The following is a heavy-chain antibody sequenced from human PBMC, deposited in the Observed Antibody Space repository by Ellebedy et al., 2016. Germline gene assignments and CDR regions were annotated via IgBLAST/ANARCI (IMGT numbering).Heavy chain of an antibody. J-gene: IGHJ4*02. D-gene: IGHD6-13*01. CDR3: AKDAPNGSIDN. CDR1: GFTFGDYN. Sequence: GESLKISXAASGFTFGDYNMHWVRQPPGEGLESVCIIAWDGSSSRCADPVKGRFTISRDNRENSLFLQMHSLRTEDTALYYCAKDAPNGSIDNWGQGTLVTVSS. V-gene: IGHV3-43*01. CDR2: IAWDGSSS.